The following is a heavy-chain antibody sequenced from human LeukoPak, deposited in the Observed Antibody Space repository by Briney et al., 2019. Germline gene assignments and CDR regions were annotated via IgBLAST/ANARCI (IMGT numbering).Heavy chain of an antibody. D-gene: IGHD3-22*01. CDR1: GGSISSYY. CDR2: IYYSGST. J-gene: IGHJ5*02. CDR3: ARRMYYYDSSGYGGYWLDP. Sequence: PSETLSLTCTVSGGSISSYYLSWIRQPPGKGLEWIGYIYYSGSTNYNPSLKSRVTISVDTSKNQFSLKLSSVTAADTAVYYCARRMYYYDSSGYGGYWLDPWGQGTLVTVSS. V-gene: IGHV4-59*08.